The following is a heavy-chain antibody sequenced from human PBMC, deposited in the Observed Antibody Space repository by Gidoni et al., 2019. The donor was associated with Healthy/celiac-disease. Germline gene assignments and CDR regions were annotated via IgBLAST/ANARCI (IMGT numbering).Heavy chain of an antibody. CDR1: GFTFSSYS. V-gene: IGHV3-23*01. CDR3: AKKGTAGTSFYYYYYMDV. D-gene: IGHD6-13*01. CDR2: ISGSGGST. Sequence: EVQLLESGGGLVQPGGSLRLSCAASGFTFSSYSMSWVRQAPGKGLEWVSAISGSGGSTYYADSVKGRFTISRDNSKNTLYLQMNSLRAEDTAVYYCAKKGTAGTSFYYYYYMDVWGKGTTVTVSS. J-gene: IGHJ6*03.